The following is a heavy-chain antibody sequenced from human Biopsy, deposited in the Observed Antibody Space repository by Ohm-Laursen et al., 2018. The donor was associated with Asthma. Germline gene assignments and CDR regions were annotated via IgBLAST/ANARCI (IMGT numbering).Heavy chain of an antibody. D-gene: IGHD1-26*01. CDR2: IYTDGST. V-gene: IGHV4-61*08. CDR1: GAATSRGGYY. J-gene: IGHJ6*02. Sequence: GTLSLTCSVSGAATSRGGYYWSWIRQPPGKGLEWIGYIYTDGSTNYNPSLSSRLTLSVDTSKNQFSLRLTSVTAADTAVYYCARGSSSRLSQWELLVSGGKRAHSYYGMDVWGQGTTVTVSS. CDR3: ARGSSSRLSQWELLVSGGKRAHSYYGMDV.